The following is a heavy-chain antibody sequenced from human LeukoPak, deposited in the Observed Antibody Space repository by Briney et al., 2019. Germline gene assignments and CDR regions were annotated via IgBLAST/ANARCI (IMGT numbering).Heavy chain of an antibody. V-gene: IGHV1-24*01. D-gene: IGHD3-3*01. Sequence: EASVKASCKVSGYTLTELSMHWVRQAPGKGLEWMGGFDPEDGETIYAQKFQGRVTMTEDTSTDTAYMELSSLRSEDTAVYYCATLPTIFGVVSDAFDIWGQGTMVTVSS. CDR2: FDPEDGET. CDR3: ATLPTIFGVVSDAFDI. CDR1: GYTLTELS. J-gene: IGHJ3*02.